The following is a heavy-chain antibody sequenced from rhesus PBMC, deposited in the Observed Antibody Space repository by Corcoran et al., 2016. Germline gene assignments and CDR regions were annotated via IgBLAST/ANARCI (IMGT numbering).Heavy chain of an antibody. J-gene: IGHJ4*01. CDR3: ARQPRYWSDFLLDY. Sequence: EVQLVQSGAEVKKPGASVKVSCQVSGYTFTELSMHWVRQAPGQGLEWLGGVVPENGERQHAEKFQGRVTMTEDTSTDTAYMELSRLRSEDTAGYYWARQPRYWSDFLLDYWGQGVLVTVSS. D-gene: IGHD3-22*01. CDR2: VVPENGER. V-gene: IGHV1-156*01. CDR1: GYTFTELS.